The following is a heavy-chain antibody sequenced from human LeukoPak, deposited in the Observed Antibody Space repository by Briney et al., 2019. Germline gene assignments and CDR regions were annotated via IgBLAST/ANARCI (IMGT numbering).Heavy chain of an antibody. J-gene: IGHJ4*02. D-gene: IGHD5-18*01. CDR2: ISSSSSYT. CDR1: GFTFSDYY. V-gene: IGHV3-11*06. CDR3: ARVSGHSYGSKGPLDY. Sequence: GGSLRLSCAASGFTFSDYYMSWIRQAPGKGLEGVSYISSSSSYTNYADSVKGRFTISRDNAKNSLYLQMNSLRAEDTAVYYCARVSGHSYGSKGPLDYWGQGTLVTVSS.